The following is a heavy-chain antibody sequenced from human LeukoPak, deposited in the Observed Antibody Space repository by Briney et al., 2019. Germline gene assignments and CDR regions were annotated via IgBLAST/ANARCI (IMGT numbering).Heavy chain of an antibody. J-gene: IGHJ4*02. CDR2: ISRDAGNT. CDR1: GFTFDDYA. CDR3: AKSTSGWSELEY. V-gene: IGHV3-43D*03. Sequence: GGSLRLSCAASGFTFDDYAMHWVRQAPGKSLEWVSLISRDAGNTYYADSVKGRFTISRDNSKNSLYLQMNSLRAEDTALYYCAKSTSGWSELEYWGQGTLVTVSS. D-gene: IGHD6-19*01.